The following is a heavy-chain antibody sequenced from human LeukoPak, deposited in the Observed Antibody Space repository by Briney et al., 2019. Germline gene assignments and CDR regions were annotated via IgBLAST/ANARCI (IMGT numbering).Heavy chain of an antibody. V-gene: IGHV3-48*01. Sequence: PGGSLRLSCAASGFTFSTYEMKWVRQAPGQGLEWVSYISSSGTTIYYADSVKGRFTISRDNSKNTLYLPMNSLRAEDTAVYYCARLGFRRGWHYYLDCWGRGTLVTVSS. J-gene: IGHJ4*02. CDR3: ARLGFRRGWHYYLDC. CDR2: ISSSGTTI. CDR1: GFTFSTYE. D-gene: IGHD6-19*01.